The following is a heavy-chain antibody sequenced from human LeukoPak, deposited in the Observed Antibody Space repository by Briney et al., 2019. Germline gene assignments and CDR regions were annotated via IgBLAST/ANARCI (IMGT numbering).Heavy chain of an antibody. CDR2: IYYSGST. J-gene: IGHJ4*02. CDR1: GGSISSFY. Sequence: SETLSLTCTVSGGSISSFYWSWIRQPPGKGLEWIGYIYYSGSTNYNPSLKSRVTISVDTSKNQFSLKLSSVTAADTAVYYCARGGYYDILTGYYTGPFDYWSQGTLVTVSS. CDR3: ARGGYYDILTGYYTGPFDY. V-gene: IGHV4-59*01. D-gene: IGHD3-9*01.